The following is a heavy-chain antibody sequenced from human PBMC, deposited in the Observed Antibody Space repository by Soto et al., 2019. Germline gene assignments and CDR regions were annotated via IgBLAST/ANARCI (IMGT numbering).Heavy chain of an antibody. CDR1: GFTFNTYG. V-gene: IGHV3-33*08. Sequence: GGSLRLSCTTSGFTFNTYGIHWVRQAPGKGLEWVAIIWYDGSNKYYADSVKGRFTISRDNSKNTLYLQMNSLRAEDTALYYCARSDCTGAYCYSWPSNYGVDVWGQGTSVTVSS. CDR3: ARSDCTGAYCYSWPSNYGVDV. J-gene: IGHJ6*02. CDR2: IWYDGSNK. D-gene: IGHD2-21*02.